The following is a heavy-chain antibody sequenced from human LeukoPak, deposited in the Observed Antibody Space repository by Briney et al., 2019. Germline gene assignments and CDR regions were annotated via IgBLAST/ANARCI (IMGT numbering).Heavy chain of an antibody. CDR3: ARDTTVYYYGMDV. Sequence: NPSETLSLTCTVSGGSISSGDYYWSWLRQPPGKGLEWIGYIYYSGSTYYNPSLKSRVTISVDTSKNQFSLKLSSVTAADTAVYYCARDTTVYYYGMDVWGQGTTVTVSS. D-gene: IGHD4-11*01. V-gene: IGHV4-30-4*01. CDR2: IYYSGST. J-gene: IGHJ6*02. CDR1: GGSISSGDYY.